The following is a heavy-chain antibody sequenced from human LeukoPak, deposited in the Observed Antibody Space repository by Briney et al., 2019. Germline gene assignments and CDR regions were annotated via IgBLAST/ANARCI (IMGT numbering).Heavy chain of an antibody. Sequence: SDTLSLLCTGSDGSMSGHYWNWLRQSPGKGLEWIGYLYYGGSKSYNPSLKSRVTMSIDTSRNQFSLKLSSVTAADTAVYYCARVRSDSSGYEFISGFYIWGQGTKVTVSS. D-gene: IGHD3-22*01. V-gene: IGHV4-59*11. CDR1: DGSMSGHY. CDR2: LYYGGSK. J-gene: IGHJ3*02. CDR3: ARVRSDSSGYEFISGFYI.